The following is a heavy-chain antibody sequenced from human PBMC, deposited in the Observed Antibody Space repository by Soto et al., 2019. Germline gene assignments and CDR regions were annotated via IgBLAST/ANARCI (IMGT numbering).Heavy chain of an antibody. CDR2: IYYSEDT. J-gene: IGHJ6*02. CDR1: GGSISSGDYY. V-gene: IGHV4-31*03. CDR3: ARGGAMFYGMDV. D-gene: IGHD3-16*01. Sequence: SETLSLTCTVSGGSISSGDYYWSWIRQHPGKGLEWIGYIYYSEDTYYNPSLKSRVSMSVDTSKNQFSLKVGSVTAADTAVYYCARGGAMFYGMDVWGQGTTVT.